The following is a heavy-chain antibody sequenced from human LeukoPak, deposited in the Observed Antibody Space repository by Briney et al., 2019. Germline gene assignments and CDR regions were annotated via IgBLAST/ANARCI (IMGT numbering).Heavy chain of an antibody. CDR2: TYYRSKWYN. Sequence: PSQTLSLTCAISGESVSSNNAAWTWIRQSPSRGLEWLGRTYYRSKWYNDYAVSVTSRITINPHTSKNHFSLQLSSVTPDDAAVYYCAREYPWSYLIYWGQGTLVTVSS. CDR1: GESVSSNNAA. CDR3: AREYPWSYLIY. V-gene: IGHV6-1*01. D-gene: IGHD3-16*02. J-gene: IGHJ4*02.